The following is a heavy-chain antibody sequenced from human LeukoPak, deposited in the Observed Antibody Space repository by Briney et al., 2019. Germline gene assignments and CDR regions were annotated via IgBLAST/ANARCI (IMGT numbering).Heavy chain of an antibody. CDR3: ARDLRTGWTTALSN. CDR2: ISSSGST. Sequence: SETLSLTCTVSGGSLSGYYWSWIRQPPGKGLEWIGYISSSGSTKYNPSLKSRVTTSLDTSKNQFSLKLTSVTAADTAMYYCARDLRTGWTTALSNWGQGALVTVSS. V-gene: IGHV4-59*01. D-gene: IGHD4-17*01. CDR1: GGSLSGYY. J-gene: IGHJ4*02.